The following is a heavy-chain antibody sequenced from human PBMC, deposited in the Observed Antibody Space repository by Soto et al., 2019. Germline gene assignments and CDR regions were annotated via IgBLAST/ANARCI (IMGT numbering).Heavy chain of an antibody. CDR1: GFTFSNAW. Sequence: EVQLVESGGGLVKPGGSLRLSCAASGFTFSNAWMNWVRQAPGKGLEWVGRIKSKTDGGTTDYAAPVKGRFTISRDDSKNTLYLQMNSLKPEDTAVYYCTSSGGEQWLEPASFDYWGQGTLVTVSS. CDR3: TSSGGEQWLEPASFDY. CDR2: IKSKTDGGTT. J-gene: IGHJ4*02. D-gene: IGHD6-19*01. V-gene: IGHV3-15*07.